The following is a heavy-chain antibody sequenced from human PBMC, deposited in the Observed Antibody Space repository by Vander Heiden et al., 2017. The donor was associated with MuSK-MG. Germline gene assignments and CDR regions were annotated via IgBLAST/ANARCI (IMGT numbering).Heavy chain of an antibody. CDR2: ISWDGGST. Sequence: EVQLVESGGVVVQPGGSLRLSCAASGFTFDDYTMHWVRQAPGKGLEGVALISWDGGSTYYADVVMGRFTISRDNSKNSLYLQMNSLRTDDTALYYCAKGASLVGDFWSDYVDYCGQGGLVTVPS. V-gene: IGHV3-43*01. D-gene: IGHD3-3*01. CDR3: AKGASLVGDFWSDYVDY. CDR1: GFTFDDYT. J-gene: IGHJ4*02.